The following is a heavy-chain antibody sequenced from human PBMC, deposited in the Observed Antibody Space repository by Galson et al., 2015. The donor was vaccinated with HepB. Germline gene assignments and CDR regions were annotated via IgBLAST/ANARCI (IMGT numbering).Heavy chain of an antibody. CDR2: TYYRSKWDN. CDR3: AREIHKYFYDSSGYDY. Sequence: CAISGDSVSNNYAAWNWIRQSPSRGLEWLGRTYYRSKWDNDYANSVKSRVTINSDTSKNQFSLHLKSVTPDDTAVYYCAREIHKYFYDSSGYDYWGQGSLVTVSS. D-gene: IGHD3-22*01. J-gene: IGHJ4*02. V-gene: IGHV6-1*01. CDR1: GDSVSNNYAA.